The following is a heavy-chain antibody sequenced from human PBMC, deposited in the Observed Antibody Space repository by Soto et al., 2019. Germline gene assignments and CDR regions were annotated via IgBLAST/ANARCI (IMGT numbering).Heavy chain of an antibody. D-gene: IGHD6-19*01. CDR3: ARLGSSGWYQGSYFDY. Sequence: QLQLQESGPGLVKPSATLSLTCIVSGGSITRNNHYWGWIRQSPGKGLEWIGSILYSGSTNYNPSLKSRVTLSVETSKNQCSLKMSSVTAADTALYYCARLGSSGWYQGSYFDYWGQGTLVTVSS. CDR2: ILYSGST. J-gene: IGHJ4*02. V-gene: IGHV4-39*01. CDR1: GGSITRNNHY.